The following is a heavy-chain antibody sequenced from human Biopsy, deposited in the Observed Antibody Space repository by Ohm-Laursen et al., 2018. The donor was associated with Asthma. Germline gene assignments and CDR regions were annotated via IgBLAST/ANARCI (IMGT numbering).Heavy chain of an antibody. J-gene: IGHJ4*02. Sequence: SLRLSCAASGFTFSNYVMSWVRQAPGKGLEWVSSITGSGGFTYYADSVKGRFTISRDNAKNSQYLQMNSLRAEDTAVYYCARDGPELPTELDYWGPGTLVPVSS. CDR1: GFTFSNYV. CDR2: ITGSGGFT. CDR3: ARDGPELPTELDY. D-gene: IGHD1-14*01. V-gene: IGHV3-21*01.